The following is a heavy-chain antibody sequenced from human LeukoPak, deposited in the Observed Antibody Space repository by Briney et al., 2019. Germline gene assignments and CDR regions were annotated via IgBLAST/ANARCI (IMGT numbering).Heavy chain of an antibody. CDR3: ANQRWQQLRFDY. CDR2: ISNSGGST. D-gene: IGHD5-24*01. V-gene: IGHV3-23*01. CDR1: GFTFSSYA. J-gene: IGHJ4*02. Sequence: GGSLRLSCAASGFTFSSYAMSWLRQAPGKGLEWVSVISNSGGSTYYADSVKGRFTISRDNSKNTLYLQMNSLRAEDTAVYYCANQRWQQLRFDYWGQGTLVTVSS.